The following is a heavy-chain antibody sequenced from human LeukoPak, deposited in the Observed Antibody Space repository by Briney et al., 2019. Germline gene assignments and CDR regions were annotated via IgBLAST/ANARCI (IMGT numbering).Heavy chain of an antibody. CDR1: GGSISSYY. Sequence: PSETLSLTCTVSGGSISSYYWSWIRQPPGKGLEWIGYIYYSGSTNYNPSLKSRVIISVDTSKNQFSLKVSSVTAADTAVYYCARHGRGYYNGMTSGAKGPRSPSP. CDR2: IYYSGST. J-gene: IGHJ6*02. V-gene: IGHV4-59*08. D-gene: IGHD3-10*01. CDR3: ARHGRGYYNGMTS.